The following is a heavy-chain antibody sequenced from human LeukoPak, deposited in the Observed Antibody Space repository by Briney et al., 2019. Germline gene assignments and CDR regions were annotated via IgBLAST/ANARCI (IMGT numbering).Heavy chain of an antibody. CDR2: IYSGSGT. D-gene: IGHD2-2*01. V-gene: IGHV3-66*01. CDR1: GFTVSSNY. CDR3: ARDLPNPIVVVPAAILGPGIMDV. Sequence: GGSLRLSCAASGFTVSSNYMSWVRQAPGKGLEWVSVIYSGSGTYYADSVKGRFTISRDNSKNTLYLQMNSLRAEDTAVYYCARDLPNPIVVVPAAILGPGIMDVWGQGTTVTVSS. J-gene: IGHJ6*02.